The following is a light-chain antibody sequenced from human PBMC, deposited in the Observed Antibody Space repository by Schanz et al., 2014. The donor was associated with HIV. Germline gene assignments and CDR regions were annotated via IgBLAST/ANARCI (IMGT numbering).Light chain of an antibody. Sequence: QSALTQPPSASGSPGQSVTISCTGTGSDIGGYDYVSWYQHHPDKAPKLLIHDVTTRPSGTSNRFSGSKSGNAAFLTILGLQAEDEAHYYCSSYTSRNTVVFGGGTKVTVL. CDR2: DVT. CDR3: SSYTSRNTVV. CDR1: GSDIGGYDY. V-gene: IGLV2-14*03. J-gene: IGLJ2*01.